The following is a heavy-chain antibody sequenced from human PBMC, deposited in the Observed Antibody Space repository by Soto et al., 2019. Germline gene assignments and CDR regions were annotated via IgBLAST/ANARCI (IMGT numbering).Heavy chain of an antibody. V-gene: IGHV3-23*01. CDR3: ANWEKSGSAY. J-gene: IGHJ4*02. CDR2: LSGSAGTI. Sequence: GVSLRLSCAASGFSFSNYAMSWVRQAPGKGLEWVSGLSGSAGTIYYTESLRGRFTISRDNPQNTLYLQMNSLRAEDTAIYYCANWEKSGSAYWGQGTRVTVSS. CDR1: GFSFSNYA. D-gene: IGHD3-10*01.